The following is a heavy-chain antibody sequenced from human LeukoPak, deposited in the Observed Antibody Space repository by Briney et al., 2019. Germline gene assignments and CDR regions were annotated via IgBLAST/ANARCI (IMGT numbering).Heavy chain of an antibody. V-gene: IGHV5-51*01. J-gene: IGHJ4*02. CDR3: ARRRDLYSGSYYPFDY. Sequence: GESLKISCKGSGYSFTSYWIGWVRQMPGKGLEWMGIIYPGDSDTRHSPSFQGQVTMSADKSITTAYLQWSSLKASDTAMYYCARRRDLYSGSYYPFDYWGQGTLVTVSS. CDR2: IYPGDSDT. CDR1: GYSFTSYW. D-gene: IGHD1-26*01.